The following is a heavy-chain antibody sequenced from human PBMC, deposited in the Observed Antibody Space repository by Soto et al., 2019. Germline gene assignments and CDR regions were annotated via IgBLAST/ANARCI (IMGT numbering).Heavy chain of an antibody. CDR2: SSWNSGRI. D-gene: IGHD4-17*01. CDR3: AKDIWPMTTVTSAAFDI. CDR1: GFNFDDYA. J-gene: IGHJ3*02. V-gene: IGHV3-9*01. Sequence: EVQLVESGGCLVQPGRSLRLSCAASGFNFDDYAMHWVRQAPGKGLEWVEGSSWNSGRIGYADSVKGRFTISRENAKKSLYLQMNSMRAEDTALYDCAKDIWPMTTVTSAAFDIWGQGTMVTVSS.